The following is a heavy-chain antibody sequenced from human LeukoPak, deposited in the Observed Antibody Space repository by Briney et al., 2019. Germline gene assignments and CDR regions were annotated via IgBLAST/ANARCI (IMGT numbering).Heavy chain of an antibody. Sequence: SVKVSCKASGGTFSSYAISWVRQAPGQELEWMGGIIPIFGTANYAQKFQGRVTITADESTSTAYMELSSLRSEDTVVYYCARSQNGFDWSTWGQGTLVTVSS. CDR2: IIPIFGTA. CDR1: GGTFSSYA. CDR3: ARSQNGFDWST. J-gene: IGHJ5*02. D-gene: IGHD3-9*01. V-gene: IGHV1-69*01.